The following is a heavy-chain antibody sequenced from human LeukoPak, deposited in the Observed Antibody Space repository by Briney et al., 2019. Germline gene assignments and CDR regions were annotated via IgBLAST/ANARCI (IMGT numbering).Heavy chain of an antibody. Sequence: PGGSLRLSCAASGVTFSSYGMHWVRQAPGKGLEWVAFIRYDGSNKYYADSVKGRFTISRDNSKNTLYLQMNSLRAEDTAVYYCARRAGAYSHPYDYWGQGTLVTVSS. CDR3: ARRAGAYSHPYDY. CDR2: IRYDGSNK. V-gene: IGHV3-33*08. CDR1: GVTFSSYG. J-gene: IGHJ4*02. D-gene: IGHD4/OR15-4a*01.